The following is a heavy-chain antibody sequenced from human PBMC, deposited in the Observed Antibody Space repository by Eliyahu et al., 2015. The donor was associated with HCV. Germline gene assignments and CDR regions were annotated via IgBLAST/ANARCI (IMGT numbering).Heavy chain of an antibody. J-gene: IGHJ4*02. Sequence: QVQLQQWGAGLLKPSETLSLTCAVYGGSFSGYYWSWIRQPPGKGLEWIGEINHSGSTNYNPSLKSRVTISVDTSKNQFSLKLSSVTAADTAVYYCARGRGFFTIFGVVLNNFDYWGQGTLVTVSS. V-gene: IGHV4-34*01. CDR2: INHSGST. CDR3: ARGRGFFTIFGVVLNNFDY. D-gene: IGHD3-3*01. CDR1: GGSFSGYY.